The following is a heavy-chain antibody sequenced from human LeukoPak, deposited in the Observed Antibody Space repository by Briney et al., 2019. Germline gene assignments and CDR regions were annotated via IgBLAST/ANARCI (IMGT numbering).Heavy chain of an antibody. J-gene: IGHJ3*02. CDR2: IKRKPDGGPT. Sequence: GGSLRLSCAASGFTFSNAWMNWVRQAPGKGLEWVGRIKRKPDGGPTDYSAPVKGRFTISRGDSKNTLYLQMNSLKTEDTAFYYCTTNDAFDIWGQGTMVIVSS. CDR1: GFTFSNAW. V-gene: IGHV3-15*01. CDR3: TTNDAFDI.